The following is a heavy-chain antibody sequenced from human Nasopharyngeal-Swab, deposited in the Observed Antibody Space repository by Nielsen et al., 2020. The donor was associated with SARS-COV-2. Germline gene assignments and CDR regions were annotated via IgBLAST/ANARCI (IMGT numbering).Heavy chain of an antibody. Sequence: SLKISCAASGFTFDDYAMHWVRQAPGKGLEWVSGISWNSGSIGYAESVKGRFTISKDNAKNSLYVQMNSLSAEDTALYYCEKLPTAMDETYMDVWGKGTTVTVSS. CDR3: EKLPTAMDETYMDV. J-gene: IGHJ6*03. D-gene: IGHD5-18*01. CDR1: GFTFDDYA. V-gene: IGHV3-9*01. CDR2: ISWNSGSI.